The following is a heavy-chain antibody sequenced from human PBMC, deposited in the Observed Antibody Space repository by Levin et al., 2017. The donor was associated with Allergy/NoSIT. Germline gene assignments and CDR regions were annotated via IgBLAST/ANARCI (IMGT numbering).Heavy chain of an antibody. Sequence: GGSLRLSCAASGFTFSSYAMSWVRQAPGKGLEWVSAISGSGGSTYYADSVKGRFTISRDNSKNTLYLQMNSLRAEDTAVYYCAKVRVVVVVAAPNWFDPWGQGTLVTVSS. CDR1: GFTFSSYA. J-gene: IGHJ5*02. V-gene: IGHV3-23*01. D-gene: IGHD2-15*01. CDR2: ISGSGGST. CDR3: AKVRVVVVVAAPNWFDP.